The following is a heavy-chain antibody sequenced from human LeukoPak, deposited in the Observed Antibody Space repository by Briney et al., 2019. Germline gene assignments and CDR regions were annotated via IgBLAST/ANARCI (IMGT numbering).Heavy chain of an antibody. Sequence: GGSLRLSCAASGFTFSTFAMIWVRQPPGKGLEWVSAISGSGGSTYYADSVKGRFTISRDNSKNTLYLQMNSLRAEDTAVYYCAKHMTTVTTIRSYYFDYWGQGTLVTVSS. CDR2: ISGSGGST. CDR3: AKHMTTVTTIRSYYFDY. D-gene: IGHD4-17*01. J-gene: IGHJ4*02. V-gene: IGHV3-23*01. CDR1: GFTFSTFA.